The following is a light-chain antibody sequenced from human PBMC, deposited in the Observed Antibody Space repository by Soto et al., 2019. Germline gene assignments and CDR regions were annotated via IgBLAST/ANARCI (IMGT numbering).Light chain of an antibody. CDR1: SSDVGSYNL. CDR3: CSYAGSSTFYV. V-gene: IGLV2-23*02. J-gene: IGLJ1*01. CDR2: EVS. Sequence: QSFLTQPASVSGSPGQSITISCTGTSSDVGSYNLVSWYQQHPGKAPKLMIYEVSKRPSGVSNRFSGSKSGNTASLTISGLPAEDEADYYCCSYAGSSTFYVFGTGTKLTVL.